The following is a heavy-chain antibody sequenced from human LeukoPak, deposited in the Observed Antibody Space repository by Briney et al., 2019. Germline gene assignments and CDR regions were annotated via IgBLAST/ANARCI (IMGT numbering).Heavy chain of an antibody. J-gene: IGHJ6*03. D-gene: IGHD3-22*01. CDR3: ARENYDSSGWGPHGYYYYMDV. CDR2: ISSSSIYI. CDR1: GFTFSSYS. V-gene: IGHV3-21*01. Sequence: PGGSLRLSCAASGFTFSSYSMNWVRQAAGKGMEWVSSISSSSIYIYYADSVQGPFTISRDNAKNSLYLQMNTLRAEDTAVYYCARENYDSSGWGPHGYYYYMDVWGKGTTVTVSS.